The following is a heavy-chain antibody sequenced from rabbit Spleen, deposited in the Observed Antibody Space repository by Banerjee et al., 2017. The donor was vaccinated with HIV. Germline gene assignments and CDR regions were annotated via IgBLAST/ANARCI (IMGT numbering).Heavy chain of an antibody. D-gene: IGHD8-1*01. CDR3: ARDTGSSFSSYGMDL. V-gene: IGHV1S40*01. Sequence: QSLEESGGGLVQPEGSLALTCKASGFTISSSYYMCWVRQAPGKGLECIACIYGGSSGSTYYATWAKGRFTISKTSSTTVTLQMTSLTVADTATYFCARDTGSSFSSYGMDLWGQGTLVTVS. CDR2: IYGGSSGST. CDR1: GFTISSSYY. J-gene: IGHJ6*01.